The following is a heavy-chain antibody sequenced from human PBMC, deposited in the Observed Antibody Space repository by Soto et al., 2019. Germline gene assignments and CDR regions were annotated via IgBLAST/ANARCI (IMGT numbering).Heavy chain of an antibody. Sequence: TSETLSLTCAVYGGSFSGYYWSWIRQPPGKGLEWIGEINHSGSTNYNPSLKSRVTISVDTSKNQFSLKLSSVTAADTAVYYCARGLSGSYSGWFDPWGQGTLVTVSS. D-gene: IGHD1-26*01. CDR3: ARGLSGSYSGWFDP. V-gene: IGHV4-34*01. J-gene: IGHJ5*02. CDR1: GGSFSGYY. CDR2: INHSGST.